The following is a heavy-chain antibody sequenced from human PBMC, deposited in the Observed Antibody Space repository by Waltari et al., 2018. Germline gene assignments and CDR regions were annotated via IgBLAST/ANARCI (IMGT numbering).Heavy chain of an antibody. CDR1: GFTLSSNA. D-gene: IGHD2-21*01. Sequence: EVQLLESGGGLVQPGGSLRLSCQASGFTLSSNAMGWVRQAPGKGLEWVSTLSGSNTYYTDSVKGRFTISRDTSKNTLYLQMSSLRAEDTAIYYCARALVGISSFDSWGQGTLVAVSS. CDR2: LSGSNT. V-gene: IGHV3-23*01. CDR3: ARALVGISSFDS. J-gene: IGHJ4*02.